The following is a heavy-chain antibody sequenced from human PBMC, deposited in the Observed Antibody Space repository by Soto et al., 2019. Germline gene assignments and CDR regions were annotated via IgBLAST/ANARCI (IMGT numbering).Heavy chain of an antibody. D-gene: IGHD4-17*01. V-gene: IGHV1-8*01. J-gene: IGHJ4*02. Sequence: QVQLVQSGAEVKKPGASVKVSCKASGYTFTSYDINWVRQATGQGLEWMGWMNPNSGNTGYAQKFQGRVHMTRNTAMSTAYMELSRLRSEDTGVYYCARGLYGDYSFDYWGQGTLVTVSS. CDR2: MNPNSGNT. CDR1: GYTFTSYD. CDR3: ARGLYGDYSFDY.